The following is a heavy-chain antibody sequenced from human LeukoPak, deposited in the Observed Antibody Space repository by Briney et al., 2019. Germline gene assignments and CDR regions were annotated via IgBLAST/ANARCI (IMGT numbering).Heavy chain of an antibody. V-gene: IGHV3-21*01. CDR1: GFTFSSYS. CDR3: ARDRGDYYDSSLDDAFDI. D-gene: IGHD3-22*01. CDR2: ISSSSSYI. Sequence: GGSLRLSCAASGFTFSSYSMNWVRQALGKGLEWVSSISSSSSYIYYADSVKGRFTISRDNAKNSLYLQMNSLRAEDTAVYYCARDRGDYYDSSLDDAFDIWGQGTMVTVSS. J-gene: IGHJ3*02.